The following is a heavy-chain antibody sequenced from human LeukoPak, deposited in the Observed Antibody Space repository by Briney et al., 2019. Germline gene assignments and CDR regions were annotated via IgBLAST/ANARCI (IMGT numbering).Heavy chain of an antibody. J-gene: IGHJ3*02. CDR3: ARDPGEKDAFDI. Sequence: GGSLRLSCAASGFTFSSYSMNWVRQAPGKGLEWVSVIYSGGSTYYADSVKGRFTISRDNSKNTLYLQMNSLRAEDTAVYYCARDPGEKDAFDIWGQGTMVTVSS. V-gene: IGHV3-66*01. CDR2: IYSGGST. CDR1: GFTFSSYS. D-gene: IGHD5-24*01.